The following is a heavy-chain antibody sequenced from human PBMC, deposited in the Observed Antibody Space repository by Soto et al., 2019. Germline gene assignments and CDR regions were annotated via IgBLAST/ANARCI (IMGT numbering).Heavy chain of an antibody. CDR3: AGGGVRGVITRTRDYYGMDV. CDR2: IYPGDSDT. Sequence: PGESLKISCKGSGYSFTSYWIGWVRQMSGKGLEWMGIIYPGDSDTRYSPSFQGQVTISADKSISTAYLQWSSLKASDTAMYYCAGGGVRGVITRTRDYYGMDVWGQGTTVTSP. V-gene: IGHV5-51*01. D-gene: IGHD3-10*01. J-gene: IGHJ6*02. CDR1: GYSFTSYW.